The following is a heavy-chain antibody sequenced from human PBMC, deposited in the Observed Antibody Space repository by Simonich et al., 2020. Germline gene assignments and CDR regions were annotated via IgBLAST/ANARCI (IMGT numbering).Heavy chain of an antibody. V-gene: IGHV4-34*01. CDR2: IKHSGST. CDR3: ARGKGWKNAFDI. D-gene: IGHD1-1*01. CDR1: GGSFSGYY. Sequence: QVQLQQWGAGLLKPSETLSLTCAVYGGSFSGYYWSWSRQPPGKGLEWFGEIKHSGSTNDNPSLKSRVTISVDTSKNQFSLKLSSVTAADTAVYYCARGKGWKNAFDIWGQGTMVTVSS. J-gene: IGHJ3*02.